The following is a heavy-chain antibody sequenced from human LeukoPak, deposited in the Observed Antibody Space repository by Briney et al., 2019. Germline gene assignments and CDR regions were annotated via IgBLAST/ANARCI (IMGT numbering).Heavy chain of an antibody. D-gene: IGHD1-26*01. CDR3: AKEGSGTTYDAFDI. CDR2: ISWNSGSI. CDR1: GFTFSSYA. V-gene: IGHV3-9*01. J-gene: IGHJ3*02. Sequence: GGSLRLSCAASGFTFSSYAMSWVRQAPGKGLEWVSGISWNSGSIGYADSVKGRFTISRDNAKNSLYLQMNSLRAEDTALYYCAKEGSGTTYDAFDIWGQGTMVTVSS.